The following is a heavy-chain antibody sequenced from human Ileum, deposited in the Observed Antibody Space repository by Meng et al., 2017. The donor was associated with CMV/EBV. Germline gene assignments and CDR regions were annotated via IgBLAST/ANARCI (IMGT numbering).Heavy chain of an antibody. J-gene: IGHJ5*02. V-gene: IGHV1-2*02. CDR1: GYTFTGYY. CDR3: ARERRASLGFDP. Sequence: CKASGYTFTGYYLHWVRQAPGQGLEWMGWINPNSGGTNYAQKFQGRVTMTRDTSISTAYMELSRLRSDDTAVYYCARERRASLGFDPWGQGTLVTVSS. CDR2: INPNSGGT.